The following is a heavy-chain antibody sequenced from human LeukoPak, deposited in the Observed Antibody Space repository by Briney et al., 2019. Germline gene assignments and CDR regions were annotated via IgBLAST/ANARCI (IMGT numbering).Heavy chain of an antibody. J-gene: IGHJ4*02. D-gene: IGHD4-23*01. CDR2: IYYSGST. CDR3: ARAKSTVEYYFDY. V-gene: IGHV4-30-4*01. CDR1: GGSISSGDYY. Sequence: SQTLSLTCTVSGGSISSGDYYWSWIRQPPGKGLEWIGYIYYSGSTYYNPSLKSRVTISVDTSKNQFSLKLSSVTAADTAVYYCARAKSTVEYYFDYWGQGTLVTVSS.